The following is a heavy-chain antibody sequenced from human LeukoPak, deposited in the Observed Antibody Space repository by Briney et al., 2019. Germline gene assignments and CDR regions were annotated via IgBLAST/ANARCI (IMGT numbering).Heavy chain of an antibody. J-gene: IGHJ6*03. Sequence: SSETLSLTCTVSGGSISSYYWSWIRQPPGKGLEWIGYIYTSGSTNYNPSLKSRVTISVDTSKNQFSLKLSSVTAADTAVYYCARGVRKQPYYYCYMDVWGKGTTVTVSS. CDR2: IYTSGST. CDR3: ARGVRKQPYYYCYMDV. V-gene: IGHV4-4*09. CDR1: GGSISSYY. D-gene: IGHD6-13*01.